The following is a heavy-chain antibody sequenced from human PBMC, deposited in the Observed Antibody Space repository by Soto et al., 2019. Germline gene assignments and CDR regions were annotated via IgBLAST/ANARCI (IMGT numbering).Heavy chain of an antibody. Sequence: PGESLKISCKVSGYYFINFWISWVRQMPGKGLDWMGRIDPSDSYTDYSPSFRGRVTISVDKSIGTAYLQWSTLEASDTATYYCARLSSHYWYFDLWGRGXLVTVYS. CDR3: ARLSSHYWYFDL. CDR1: GYYFINFW. V-gene: IGHV5-10-1*01. CDR2: IDPSDSYT. J-gene: IGHJ2*01.